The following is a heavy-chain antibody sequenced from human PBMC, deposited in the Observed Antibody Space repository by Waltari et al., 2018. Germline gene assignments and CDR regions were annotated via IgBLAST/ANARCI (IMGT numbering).Heavy chain of an antibody. D-gene: IGHD6-25*01. V-gene: IGHV1-2*06. CDR1: GYTFTGYY. CDR2: SNPTRGGT. CDR3: ARGIAAKSWVDP. Sequence: QVQLVQSGAEVKKPGASVKVSCKASGYTFTGYYMHWVRQAAGQGLEWIGRSNPTRGGTHYAQKCQGSVPMTGDTSSSRAYTEVSRLRSDDTALYYCARGIAAKSWVDPWGEGTLVTVSP. J-gene: IGHJ5*02.